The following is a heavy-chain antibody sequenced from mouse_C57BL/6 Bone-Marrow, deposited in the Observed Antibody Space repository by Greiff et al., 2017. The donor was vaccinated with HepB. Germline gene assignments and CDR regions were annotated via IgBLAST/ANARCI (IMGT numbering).Heavy chain of an antibody. D-gene: IGHD1-1*01. CDR2: ISSGSSTI. Sequence: EVHLVESGGGLVKPGGSLKLSCAASGFTFSDYGMHWVRQAPEKGLEWVAYISSGSSTIYYADTVKGRFTISRDNAKNTLFLQMTSLRSEDSAMYYCARLLRCDYFDYWGQGTTLTVSS. J-gene: IGHJ2*01. V-gene: IGHV5-17*01. CDR1: GFTFSDYG. CDR3: ARLLRCDYFDY.